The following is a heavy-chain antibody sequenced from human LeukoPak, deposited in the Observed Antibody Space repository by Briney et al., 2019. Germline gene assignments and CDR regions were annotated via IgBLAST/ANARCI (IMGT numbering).Heavy chain of an antibody. CDR3: ARGDYYYYYMDV. Sequence: SETLSLTCTVSGGSISSGSYYWSWIRQPAGKGLEWIGRIYTSGSTNYNPSLKSRVTISVDTSKNQFSLKLSSVTAADTAVYYCARGDYYYYYMDVWGKGTMVTVSS. V-gene: IGHV4-61*02. CDR2: IYTSGST. J-gene: IGHJ6*03. CDR1: GGSISSGSYY.